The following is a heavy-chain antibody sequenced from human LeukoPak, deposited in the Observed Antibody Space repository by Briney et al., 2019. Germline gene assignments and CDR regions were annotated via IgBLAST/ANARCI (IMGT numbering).Heavy chain of an antibody. Sequence: ASVKVSCKASGYTFTSYGIWVRQAPGQGLEWMGWISAYNGNTNYAQKLQGRVTMTTDTSTSTAYMELRSLRSDDTAVYYCARDRSYDILTGYPDNDAFDIWGQGTMVTVSS. V-gene: IGHV1-18*01. J-gene: IGHJ3*02. CDR1: GYTFTSYG. D-gene: IGHD3-9*01. CDR3: ARDRSYDILTGYPDNDAFDI. CDR2: ISAYNGNT.